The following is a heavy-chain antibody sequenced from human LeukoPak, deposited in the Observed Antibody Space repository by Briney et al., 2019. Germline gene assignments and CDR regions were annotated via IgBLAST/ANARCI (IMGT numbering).Heavy chain of an antibody. D-gene: IGHD5-12*01. Sequence: ASVKVSCKASGYTFTSYYMHWVRQAPGQGLGWMGIINPSGGSTSYAQKFQGRVTMTRDTSTSTVYMELSSLRSEDTAVYYCAHSGYDGRGLPNWYFDLWGRGTLVTVSS. CDR2: INPSGGST. V-gene: IGHV1-46*01. J-gene: IGHJ2*01. CDR3: AHSGYDGRGLPNWYFDL. CDR1: GYTFTSYY.